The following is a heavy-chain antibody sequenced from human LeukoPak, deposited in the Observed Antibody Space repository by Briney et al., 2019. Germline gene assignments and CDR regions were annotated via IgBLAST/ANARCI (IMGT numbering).Heavy chain of an antibody. CDR2: ISSSSSYI. CDR1: GFTFSSYS. J-gene: IGHJ4*02. V-gene: IGHV3-21*04. D-gene: IGHD3-16*02. CDR3: AKAEGTFGGVIDPLDY. Sequence: PGGSLRLSCAASGFTFSSYSMNWVRQAPGKGLEWVSSISSSSSYIYYADSVKGRFTISRDNSKNTLYLQMNSLRAEDTAVYYCAKAEGTFGGVIDPLDYWGQGTLVTVSS.